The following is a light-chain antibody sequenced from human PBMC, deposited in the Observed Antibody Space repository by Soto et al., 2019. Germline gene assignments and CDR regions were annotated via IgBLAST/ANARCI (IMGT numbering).Light chain of an antibody. Sequence: EIVLTQSPGTLSLSPGERATLSCRASQSVSSSYLAWYQQKPGQARRLLIYGASSRAPGIPDRFSGSGAGTDFTLNISRLEPEDFAVDYCQQYGSSPPITFGGGTKVEIK. CDR3: QQYGSSPPIT. V-gene: IGKV3-20*01. CDR1: QSVSSSY. CDR2: GAS. J-gene: IGKJ4*01.